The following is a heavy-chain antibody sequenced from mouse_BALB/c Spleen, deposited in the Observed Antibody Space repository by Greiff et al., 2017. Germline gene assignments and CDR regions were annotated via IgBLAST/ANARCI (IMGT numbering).Heavy chain of an antibody. Sequence: QVQLKESAAELARPGASVKMSCKASGYTFTSYTMHWVKQRPGQGLEWIGYINPSSGYTEYNQKFKDKTTLTADKSSSTAHMELLSLTSEDSAVYYCGRTYYALYAMDYWGQGTSVTVSS. CDR3: GRTYYALYAMDY. CDR2: INPSSGYT. V-gene: IGHV1-4*02. D-gene: IGHD1-1*01. J-gene: IGHJ4*01. CDR1: GYTFTSYT.